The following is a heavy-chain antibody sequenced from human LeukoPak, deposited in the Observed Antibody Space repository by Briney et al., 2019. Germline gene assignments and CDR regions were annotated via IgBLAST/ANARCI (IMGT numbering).Heavy chain of an antibody. Sequence: GGSLRLSCAASGFTFDDYAMHWVRQAPGKGLEWVSGISWNSGSIGYADSVKGRFTISRDNAKNTLYLQMNSLRAEDTAVYYCARAITDFWSGYLDGYWGQGTLVTVSS. D-gene: IGHD3-3*01. CDR2: ISWNSGSI. CDR3: ARAITDFWSGYLDGY. J-gene: IGHJ4*02. V-gene: IGHV3-9*01. CDR1: GFTFDDYA.